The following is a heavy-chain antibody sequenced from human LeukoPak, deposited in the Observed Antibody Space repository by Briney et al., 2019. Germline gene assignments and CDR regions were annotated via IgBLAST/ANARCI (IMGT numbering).Heavy chain of an antibody. D-gene: IGHD5-18*01. Sequence: SETLSLTCAVYGGSFSGYYWSWIRQPPGKGLEWTGEINHSGSTNYNPSLKSRVTISVDTSKNQFSLKLSSVTAADTAVYYCARGDSRFDYWGQGTLVTVSS. V-gene: IGHV4-34*01. CDR2: INHSGST. CDR3: ARGDSRFDY. J-gene: IGHJ4*02. CDR1: GGSFSGYY.